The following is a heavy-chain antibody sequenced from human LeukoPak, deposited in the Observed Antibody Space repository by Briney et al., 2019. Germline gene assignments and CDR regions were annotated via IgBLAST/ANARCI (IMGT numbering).Heavy chain of an antibody. CDR3: ARELPREVTLDY. CDR1: EFNFFSYG. V-gene: IGHV3-74*01. Sequence: GGSLRLSCVASEFNFFSYGMQWVRQAPGKGLVWVSRIFTDGSTTGYADSVKGRFTISRDNAKNTLYLEMKSLRVEDTAVYYCARELPREVTLDYWGQGTLVTVSP. J-gene: IGHJ4*01. D-gene: IGHD2-21*02. CDR2: IFTDGSTT.